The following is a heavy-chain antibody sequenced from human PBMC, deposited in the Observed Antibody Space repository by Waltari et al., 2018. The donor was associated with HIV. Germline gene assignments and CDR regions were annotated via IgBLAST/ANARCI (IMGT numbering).Heavy chain of an antibody. J-gene: IGHJ6*02. CDR3: SRPSGPLHSYGMDV. D-gene: IGHD1-26*01. CDR2: ITSEAYGGTA. CDR1: GFKFGDFG. Sequence: EVHLMESGGGLVKPGRSLRLSCRGSGFKFGDFGLGWFRQAPGKGLEWVGFITSEAYGGTAEYAASVTGRFTISREDSKSTAYMQMNRLESEDTGVYFCSRPSGPLHSYGMDVWGQGTTVIVSS. V-gene: IGHV3-49*05.